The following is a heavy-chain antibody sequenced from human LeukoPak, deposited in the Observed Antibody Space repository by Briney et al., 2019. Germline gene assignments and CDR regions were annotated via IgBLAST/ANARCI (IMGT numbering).Heavy chain of an antibody. D-gene: IGHD3-22*01. CDR3: ARVVYDSSYYYYYYYMDV. CDR1: GFTFSSYS. CDR2: ISSSSSYI. Sequence: GSLRLSCAASGFTFSSYSMNWVRQAPGKGLEWVSSISSSSSYIYYADSVKGRFTISRDNAKNSLYLQMNSLRAEDTALYYCARVVYDSSYYYYYYYMDVWGKGTTVTVSS. J-gene: IGHJ6*03. V-gene: IGHV3-21*04.